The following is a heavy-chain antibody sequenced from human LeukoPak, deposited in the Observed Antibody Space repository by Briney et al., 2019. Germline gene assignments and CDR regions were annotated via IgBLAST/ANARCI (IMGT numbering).Heavy chain of an antibody. Sequence: PSQTLSLTCAVSGASISSNGYSWSWIRQPPGKGLDWIGRISHTGTTYYNSSLQGRVTISADRSKNQSSLNLSSVTAADTAVYYCVRKRDYGYFDYWGQGTLVTVAS. CDR3: VRKRDYGYFDY. CDR1: GASISSNGYS. J-gene: IGHJ4*02. D-gene: IGHD4-17*01. V-gene: IGHV4-30-2*01. CDR2: ISHTGTT.